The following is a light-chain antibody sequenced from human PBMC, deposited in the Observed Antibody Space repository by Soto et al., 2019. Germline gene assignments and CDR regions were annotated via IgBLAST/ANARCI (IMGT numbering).Light chain of an antibody. CDR2: EVS. CDR1: SSDVGAYNY. J-gene: IGLJ1*01. Sequence: QSALTQPASVSGSPGQSITISCTGTSSDVGAYNYVSWYQQHPNKAPKLMIYEVSNRPSGVSNRFSGSKSGNTASLTISGLQAEDEADYYCSSFTSSSTFVFGTGTKATVL. CDR3: SSFTSSSTFV. V-gene: IGLV2-14*01.